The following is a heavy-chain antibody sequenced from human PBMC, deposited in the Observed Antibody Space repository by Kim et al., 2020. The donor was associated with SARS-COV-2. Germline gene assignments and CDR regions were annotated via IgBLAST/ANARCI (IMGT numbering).Heavy chain of an antibody. D-gene: IGHD6-13*01. J-gene: IGHJ4*02. CDR1: GFTFSSYS. CDR2: ISSTRSSI. CDR3: ARANSRGTGPDY. Sequence: GGSLRLSCAASGFTFSSYSTNWVRQAPGKGLEWVSYISSTRSSIYYADSVEGRFTISRDNAKNSLYLQMSSLRDEDTAVYYCARANSRGTGPDYWGQGTLVTVSS. V-gene: IGHV3-48*02.